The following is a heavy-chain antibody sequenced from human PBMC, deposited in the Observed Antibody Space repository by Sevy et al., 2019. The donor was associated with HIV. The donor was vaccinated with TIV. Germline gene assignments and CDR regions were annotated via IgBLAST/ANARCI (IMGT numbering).Heavy chain of an antibody. CDR3: AREGQLWFVYYFDS. CDR1: GFTFSNAW. V-gene: IGHV3-30*09. J-gene: IGHJ4*02. Sequence: GGSLRLSCAASGFTFSNAWMNWVRQAPGKALERVALISYDGRNKYYSDSVRDRFVVSRDNSKNTLYLQMNSLRPEDTAIYYCAREGQLWFVYYFDSWGQGTRVTVSS. D-gene: IGHD3-10*01. CDR2: ISYDGRNK.